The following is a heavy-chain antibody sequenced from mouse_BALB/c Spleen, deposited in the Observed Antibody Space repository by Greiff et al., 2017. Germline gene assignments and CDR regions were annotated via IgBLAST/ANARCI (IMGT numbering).Heavy chain of an antibody. J-gene: IGHJ3*01. D-gene: IGHD2-14*01. CDR1: GYSITSGYY. V-gene: IGHV3-6*02. CDR2: ISYDGSN. CDR3: ARREVRRSWFAY. Sequence: EVQVVESGPGLVKPSQSLSLTCSVTGYSITSGYYWNWIRQFPGNKLEWMGYISYDGSNNYNPSLKNRISITRDTSKNQFFLKLNSVTTEDTATYYCARREVRRSWFAYWGQGTLVTVSA.